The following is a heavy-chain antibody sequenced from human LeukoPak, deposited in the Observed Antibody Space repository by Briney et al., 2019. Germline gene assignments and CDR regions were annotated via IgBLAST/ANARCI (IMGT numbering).Heavy chain of an antibody. Sequence: GSLRLSCAASGFTFSSYSMNWVRQPPGKGLEWIGSIYHSGNTYYNPTLKSRVTISVDTSKNQFSLKLSSVTAADTAVYYCASAKRADYFDSSAFDYWGQGTLVTVSS. CDR3: ASAKRADYFDSSAFDY. J-gene: IGHJ4*02. CDR2: IYHSGNT. D-gene: IGHD3-22*01. CDR1: GFTFSSYS. V-gene: IGHV4-38-2*01.